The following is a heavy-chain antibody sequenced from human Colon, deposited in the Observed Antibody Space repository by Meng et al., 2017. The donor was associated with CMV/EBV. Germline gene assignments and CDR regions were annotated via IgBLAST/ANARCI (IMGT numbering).Heavy chain of an antibody. D-gene: IGHD3-22*01. CDR3: ARGGKGAYYPSNFDS. CDR1: GYTFIGYG. V-gene: IGHV1-18*01. J-gene: IGHJ4*02. CDR2: ISPYNGKT. Sequence: ASVKVSCKASGYTFIGYGIAWVRQAPGQGLEWMGWISPYNGKTYYAEELQDRLTMTTDTTKTTAYMELRSLRSDDTAVYYCARGGKGAYYPSNFDSWGQGTPVTVSS.